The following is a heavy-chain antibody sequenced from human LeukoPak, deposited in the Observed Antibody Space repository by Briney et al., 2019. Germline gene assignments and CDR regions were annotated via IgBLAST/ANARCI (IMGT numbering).Heavy chain of an antibody. CDR3: ARRSGRSITMVRGVRRASPFDY. Sequence: SETLSLTCAVYGGSFSGYYWSWIRQPPGKGLEWIGEINHSGSTNYNPSLKSRVTISVDTSKNQFSLKLSSVTAADTAVYYCARRSGRSITMVRGVRRASPFDYWGQGTLVTVSS. D-gene: IGHD3-10*01. J-gene: IGHJ4*02. CDR1: GGSFSGYY. V-gene: IGHV4-34*01. CDR2: INHSGST.